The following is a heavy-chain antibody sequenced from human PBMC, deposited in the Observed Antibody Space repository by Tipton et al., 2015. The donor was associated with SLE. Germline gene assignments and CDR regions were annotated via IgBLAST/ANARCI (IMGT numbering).Heavy chain of an antibody. CDR2: IQYDGIDK. J-gene: IGHJ4*02. V-gene: IGHV3-30*03. CDR1: GFTFSGYN. D-gene: IGHD2-15*01. Sequence: SLRLSCAASGFTFSGYNMNWFRQAPGKGLQWVTLIQYDGIDKYYADSVRGRFTISRDNAKNSLYLQMNSLRAEDTAIYYCARGGSRHYSDWGQGTPVTVSS. CDR3: ARGGSRHYSD.